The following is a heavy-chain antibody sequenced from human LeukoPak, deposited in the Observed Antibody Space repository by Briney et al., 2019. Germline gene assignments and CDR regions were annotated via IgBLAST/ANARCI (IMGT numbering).Heavy chain of an antibody. CDR2: VNSDGSST. Sequence: GGSLRLSCAASGFTSSNYWMHWVRQAPGKGLVWVSRVNSDGSSTSYADPVKGRFTISRDNAKNTVYLQMNSLRAEDTAVYYCAREAYNWNIDVFDIWGQGTMVTVS. CDR3: AREAYNWNIDVFDI. V-gene: IGHV3-74*01. D-gene: IGHD1/OR15-1a*01. J-gene: IGHJ3*02. CDR1: GFTSSNYW.